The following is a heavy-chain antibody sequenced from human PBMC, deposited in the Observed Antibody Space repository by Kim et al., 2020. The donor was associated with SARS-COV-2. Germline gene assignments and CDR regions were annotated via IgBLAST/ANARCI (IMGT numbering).Heavy chain of an antibody. CDR1: GFTFSSCA. V-gene: IGHV3-30-3*01. Sequence: GGSLRLSCAASGFTFSSCAMHWVRQAPGKGLEWVAVISYDGSNKYYADSVKGRFTISRDNSKNTLYLQMNSLRAEDTAVYYCAKGERITMIVVVTLFDYWGQGTLVTVSS. D-gene: IGHD3-22*01. CDR3: AKGERITMIVVVTLFDY. J-gene: IGHJ4*02. CDR2: ISYDGSNK.